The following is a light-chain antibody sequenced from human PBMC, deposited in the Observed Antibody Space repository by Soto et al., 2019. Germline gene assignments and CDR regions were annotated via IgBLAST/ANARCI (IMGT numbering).Light chain of an antibody. Sequence: QSVLTQPASVSGSPGQSITISCTGTSSDVGGYNYVSWYQQHPGKAPKLMIYDVSNRPSGVSNRFSGSKSGNTASLTISGLQAEDEADYYCSSYTDTSPVFGGGTKLTVL. J-gene: IGLJ2*01. V-gene: IGLV2-14*01. CDR2: DVS. CDR3: SSYTDTSPV. CDR1: SSDVGGYNY.